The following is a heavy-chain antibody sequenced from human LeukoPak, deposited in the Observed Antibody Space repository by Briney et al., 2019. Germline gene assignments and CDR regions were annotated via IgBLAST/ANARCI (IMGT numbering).Heavy chain of an antibody. CDR1: GYTFTSYY. CDR2: INPTAGNT. Sequence: VASVKVSCKASGYTFTSYYLHWVRQAPGQGLEWMGLINPTAGNTYYAQRFQGRVTMTRNTSTSTVYMELGSLRSEDTAVYYCARIRDGYNDAYDIWGQGTMVTVPS. J-gene: IGHJ3*02. CDR3: ARIRDGYNDAYDI. D-gene: IGHD5-24*01. V-gene: IGHV1-46*01.